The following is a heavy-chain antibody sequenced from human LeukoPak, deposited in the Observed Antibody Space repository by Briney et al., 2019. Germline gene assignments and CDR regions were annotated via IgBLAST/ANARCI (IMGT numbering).Heavy chain of an antibody. Sequence: GGSLRLSCAASGFTFSDYYMSWIRQAPGKGLEWVSYISSSGSTIYYADSVKGRFTISRDNSKNTLYLQMNSLRAEDTAVYYCAKDQVGYDFWSGSTGDYGMDVWGQGTTVTVSS. V-gene: IGHV3-11*04. D-gene: IGHD3-3*01. CDR3: AKDQVGYDFWSGSTGDYGMDV. CDR1: GFTFSDYY. CDR2: ISSSGSTI. J-gene: IGHJ6*02.